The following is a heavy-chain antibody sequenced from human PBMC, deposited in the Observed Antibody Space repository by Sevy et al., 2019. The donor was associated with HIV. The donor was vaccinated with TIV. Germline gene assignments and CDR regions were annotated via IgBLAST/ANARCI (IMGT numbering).Heavy chain of an antibody. D-gene: IGHD3-10*01. CDR1: GFTFGGYM. V-gene: IGHV3-23*01. CDR2: VSRNGGTP. J-gene: IGHJ4*02. Sequence: GGSLRLCCAGSGFTFGGYMMNWVRQAPGRGLECVARVSRNGGTPEYGDSAKGRFTISRDNSKNTVYLQLKELRAEDTALYYCVKEGRDDFNPYLDFWGQGILVTVSS. CDR3: VKEGRDDFNPYLDF.